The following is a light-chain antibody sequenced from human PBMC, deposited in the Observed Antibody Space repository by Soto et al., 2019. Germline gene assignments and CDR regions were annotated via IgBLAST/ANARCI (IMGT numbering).Light chain of an antibody. CDR1: TSNIGSNT. Sequence: QSVLTQPPSASGTPGQRVTISCSGNTSNIGSNTVNWYQQLPGTAPKLLIYNNSQRPSRAPDRFSGSKSGTSASLAISGLQSEDEADYYSGAWDDSLNGVVFGGGTKLTVL. J-gene: IGLJ2*01. V-gene: IGLV1-44*01. CDR3: GAWDDSLNGVV. CDR2: NNS.